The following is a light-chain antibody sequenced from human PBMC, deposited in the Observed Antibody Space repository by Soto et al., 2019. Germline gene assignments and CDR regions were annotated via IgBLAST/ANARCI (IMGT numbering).Light chain of an antibody. CDR3: QQRSDWPLT. J-gene: IGKJ4*01. Sequence: VLTQSPGTVSLSPGETATLSCRASQSVSNNYLAWYQQKPGQAPRRLIYGASSRATGIPDRFSGSGSGTDFTLTISRLEPEDFAVYYCQQRSDWPLTFGGGTKVDIK. V-gene: IGKV3D-20*02. CDR1: QSVSNNY. CDR2: GAS.